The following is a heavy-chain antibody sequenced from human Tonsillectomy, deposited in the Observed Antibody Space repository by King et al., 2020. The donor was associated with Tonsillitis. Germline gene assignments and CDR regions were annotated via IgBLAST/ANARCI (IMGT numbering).Heavy chain of an antibody. CDR2: INPNNGGT. J-gene: IGHJ5*02. Sequence: QLVQSGTEVKKPGASVKVSCKASGYTFTDYYIHWVRQAPGQGLEWMGWINPNNGGTNYAQKFQGRVTMTRDTSISTAYMDLSGLRSDDTAVYYCARFHDIRTWFDPWGQGTQVIVSS. D-gene: IGHD3-22*01. CDR3: ARFHDIRTWFDP. V-gene: IGHV1-2*02. CDR1: GYTFTDYY.